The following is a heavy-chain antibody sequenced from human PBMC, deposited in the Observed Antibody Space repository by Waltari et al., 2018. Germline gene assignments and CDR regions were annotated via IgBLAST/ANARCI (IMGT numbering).Heavy chain of an antibody. V-gene: IGHV4-34*01. J-gene: IGHJ4*02. CDR2: INHSGST. Sequence: QVQLQQWGAGLLKPSETLSLTCAVYGGSFSGYSWSWIRQPPGKGLGWIGEINHSGSTNYNPSLKSRVTISVDTSKNQFSLKLSSVTAADTAVYYCARRGLPRRYYYDSSGYYASFDYWGQGTLVTVSS. CDR1: GGSFSGYS. CDR3: ARRGLPRRYYYDSSGYYASFDY. D-gene: IGHD3-22*01.